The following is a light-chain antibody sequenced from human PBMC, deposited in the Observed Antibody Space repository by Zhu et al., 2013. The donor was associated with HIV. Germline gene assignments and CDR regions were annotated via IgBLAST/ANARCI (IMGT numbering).Light chain of an antibody. J-gene: IGKJ3*01. CDR3: QQSYSTPFT. CDR1: QSINTY. V-gene: IGKV1-39*01. Sequence: IQMTQSPSSLSASVGDRVTITCRPSQSINTYLNWYQQKPGKAPKVLISGASTLQSGVPSRFSGSGSGTEFTLTISSLQPEDFATYYCQQSYSTPFTFGPGTKVDIK. CDR2: GAS.